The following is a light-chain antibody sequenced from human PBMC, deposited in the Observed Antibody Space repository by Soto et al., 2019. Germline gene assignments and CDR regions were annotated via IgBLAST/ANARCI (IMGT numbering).Light chain of an antibody. CDR2: DVS. Sequence: QSALTQPASVSGSPGQSITISCTGTSSDVGGHNSVAWYQHNPGKAPKLMIHDVSNRPSGVSSRFSGSKSGNTAYLSISWLQAEDEADYYCSSYTSSSTHVFGTGTKLTVL. V-gene: IGLV2-14*01. CDR3: SSYTSSSTHV. CDR1: SSDVGGHNS. J-gene: IGLJ1*01.